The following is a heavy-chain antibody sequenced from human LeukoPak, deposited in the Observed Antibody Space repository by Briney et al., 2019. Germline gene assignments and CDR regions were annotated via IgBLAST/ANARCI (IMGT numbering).Heavy chain of an antibody. V-gene: IGHV3-21*01. Sequence: GGSLRLSCAASRFTFSSYSMNWVRQAPGKGLEWVSSISSSSNYIYYADSVKGRFTISRDNAKNSLYPQMNSLRAEDTAVYYCARPTGTTSGYDYWGQGTLVTVSS. CDR3: ARPTGTTSGYDY. CDR1: RFTFSSYS. D-gene: IGHD1-7*01. CDR2: ISSSSNYI. J-gene: IGHJ4*02.